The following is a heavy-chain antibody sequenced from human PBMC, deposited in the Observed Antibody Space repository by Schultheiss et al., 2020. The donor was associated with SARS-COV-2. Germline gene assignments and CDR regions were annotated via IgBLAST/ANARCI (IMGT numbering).Heavy chain of an antibody. D-gene: IGHD5-18*01. CDR1: GFTFSTYG. V-gene: IGHV3-23*01. Sequence: GGSLRLSCVASGFTFSTYGIHWVRQAPGKGLEWVSAISGSGGSTYYADSVKGRFTISRDNSKSTLFLQMNGLRADDTAVYYCAKGSFSYGYDDFDYWGQGILVTVSS. J-gene: IGHJ4*02. CDR3: AKGSFSYGYDDFDY. CDR2: ISGSGGST.